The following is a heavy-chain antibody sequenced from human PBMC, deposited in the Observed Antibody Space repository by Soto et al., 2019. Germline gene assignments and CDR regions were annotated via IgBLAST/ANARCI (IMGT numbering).Heavy chain of an antibody. D-gene: IGHD3-22*01. CDR1: GGSFSGYY. Sequence: TSETLSLTCAVYGGSFSGYYWSWIRQPPGKGLEWIGEINHSGSTNYNPSLKSRVTISVDTSKNQFSLKLSSVTAADTAVYYCARAYDSSGAFDYWGQGTLVTVSS. V-gene: IGHV4-34*01. CDR3: ARAYDSSGAFDY. CDR2: INHSGST. J-gene: IGHJ4*02.